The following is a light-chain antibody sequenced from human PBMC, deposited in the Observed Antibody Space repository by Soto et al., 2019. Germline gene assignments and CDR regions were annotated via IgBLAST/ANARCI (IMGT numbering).Light chain of an antibody. CDR1: QSVYINS. CDR2: GAA. J-gene: IGKJ3*01. V-gene: IGKV3-20*01. CDR3: QQYGASPLT. Sequence: EIVLTQSPGTLSLSPGERATLSCRANQSVYINSLAWYQQKPGQPPRLLIYGAATRASDVPDRFSGSGSGADFALTITRLEPEDFAVYYCQQYGASPLTFGPGIRVD.